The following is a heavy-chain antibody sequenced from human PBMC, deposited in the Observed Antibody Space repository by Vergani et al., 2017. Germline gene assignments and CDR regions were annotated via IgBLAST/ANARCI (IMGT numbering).Heavy chain of an antibody. CDR2: MNPNSGNT. CDR1: GYTFTSYD. CDR3: ARHRGWGLVVVAATPWYYYYGMDV. J-gene: IGHJ6*02. Sequence: QVQLVQSGAEVKKPGASVKVSCKASGYTFTSYDINWVRQATGQGLEWMGWMNPNSGNTGYAQKFQGRVTITRNTSISTAYLQWSSLKASDTAMYYCARHRGWGLVVVAATPWYYYYGMDVWGQGTTVTVSS. D-gene: IGHD2-15*01. V-gene: IGHV1-8*01.